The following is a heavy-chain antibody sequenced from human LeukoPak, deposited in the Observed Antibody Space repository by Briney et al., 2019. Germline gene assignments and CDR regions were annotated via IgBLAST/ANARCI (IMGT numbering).Heavy chain of an antibody. Sequence: GGSLRLSCAASGFTLGDHYMDWVRQAPGKGLEWVGRSRHKAKKYSTEYAASVKGRFTISRDDSKNSLYLQMNSLKTEDTAVYYCTRVLAAAANALDIWGQGTMVTVSS. V-gene: IGHV3-72*01. D-gene: IGHD6-13*01. CDR2: SRHKAKKYST. CDR3: TRVLAAAANALDI. J-gene: IGHJ3*02. CDR1: GFTLGDHY.